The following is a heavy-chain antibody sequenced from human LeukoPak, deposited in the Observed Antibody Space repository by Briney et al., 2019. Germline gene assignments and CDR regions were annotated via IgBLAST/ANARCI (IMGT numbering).Heavy chain of an antibody. Sequence: VASVKVSCKASGYTFTSYAMNWVRQAPGQGLEWMGWINTNTGNPTYAQGFTGRFVFSLDTSVSTAYLQISSLKAEDTAVYYCARVPRLYYYDSSGYYLWFDPWGQGTLVTVSS. J-gene: IGHJ5*02. CDR3: ARVPRLYYYDSSGYYLWFDP. CDR1: GYTFTSYA. V-gene: IGHV7-4-1*02. CDR2: INTNTGNP. D-gene: IGHD3-22*01.